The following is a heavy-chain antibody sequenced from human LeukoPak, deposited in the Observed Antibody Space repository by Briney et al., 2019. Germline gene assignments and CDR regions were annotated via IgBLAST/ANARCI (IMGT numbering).Heavy chain of an antibody. Sequence: PSETLSLTCTVSGGSVSSGSYYWSWIRQPPGKGLEWIGYIYYSGSTNYNPSLKSRVTISVDTSKNQFSLKLSSVTAADTAVYYCATSSSTWYSNWFDPWGQGTLVTVSS. D-gene: IGHD6-13*01. J-gene: IGHJ5*02. V-gene: IGHV4-61*01. CDR2: IYYSGST. CDR3: ATSSSTWYSNWFDP. CDR1: GGSVSSGSYY.